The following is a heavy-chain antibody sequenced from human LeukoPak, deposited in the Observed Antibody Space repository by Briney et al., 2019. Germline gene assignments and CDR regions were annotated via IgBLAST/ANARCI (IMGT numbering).Heavy chain of an antibody. CDR1: GFTFDDYI. Sequence: PGGSLRLSCAASGFTFDDYIMHWVRQAPGKGLEWVSLIYSGGNTQYADSVKGRFIIFRDSSKNTLYLQMNSLRVEDTAVYYCATRAVAAPYWGQGTLVTVSS. CDR2: IYSGGNT. J-gene: IGHJ4*02. CDR3: ATRAVAAPY. V-gene: IGHV3-66*01. D-gene: IGHD6-19*01.